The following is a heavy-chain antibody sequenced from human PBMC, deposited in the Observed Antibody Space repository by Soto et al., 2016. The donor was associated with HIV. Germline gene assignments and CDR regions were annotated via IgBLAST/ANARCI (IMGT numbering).Heavy chain of an antibody. V-gene: IGHV3-74*01. Sequence: EVQLVESGGGLVQPGGSLRLSCAASGFTFSSYWMHWVRQAPGKGLVWVSRINSDGSSTSYADSVKGRFTISRDNAKNTLYLQMNSLRAEDTAVYYCARDIFGVVIQSGEDYWGQGTLVTVSS. CDR3: ARDIFGVVIQSGEDY. J-gene: IGHJ4*02. D-gene: IGHD3-3*01. CDR1: GFTFSSYW. CDR2: INSDGSST.